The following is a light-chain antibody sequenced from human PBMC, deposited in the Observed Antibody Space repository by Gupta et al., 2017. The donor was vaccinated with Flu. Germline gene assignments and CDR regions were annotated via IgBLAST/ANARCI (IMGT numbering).Light chain of an antibody. CDR3: AVWDDSLRGRV. V-gene: IGLV1-47*01. J-gene: IGLJ3*02. CDR2: RND. Sequence: QSVLTQPPSTSGTPRQRVTISCSGSRSSIGTNSVAWYQQLPGTAPKLLIYRNDQRPSGVPDRFSGSKSGTSASLAISGLRSDDEAYYYCAVWDDSLRGRVFGGGTNLIVL. CDR1: RSSIGTNS.